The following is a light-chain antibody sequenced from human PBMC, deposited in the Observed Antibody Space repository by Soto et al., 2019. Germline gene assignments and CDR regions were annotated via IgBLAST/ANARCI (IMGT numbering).Light chain of an antibody. J-gene: IGKJ1*01. CDR1: QSISSTY. V-gene: IGKV3-20*01. CDR2: GAS. Sequence: EIVLTQSPGILSLSPGERATLSCRASQSISSTYLAWYQQKPGQAPRLLIYGASSRATGIPDRFSGSGSGTEFTLTISRLEPEDVAVFYCQQYGSSPRTLGQGTKVEIK. CDR3: QQYGSSPRT.